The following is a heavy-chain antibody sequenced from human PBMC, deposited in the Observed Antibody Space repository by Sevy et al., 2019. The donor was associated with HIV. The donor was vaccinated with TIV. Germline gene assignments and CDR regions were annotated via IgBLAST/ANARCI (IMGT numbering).Heavy chain of an antibody. CDR1: GFTFGSYG. CDR3: ARESGSDWYLDF. CDR2: IWFDGSNQ. Sequence: GGSLRLSCAASGFTFGSYGMHWVRQAPGKGLEWVAVIWFDGSNQYYGDSVKGRFTNSRDNSKNTVYLHMNGLRVDDTAVYYCARESGSDWYLDFWGQGTLVTVSS. V-gene: IGHV3-33*01. D-gene: IGHD6-19*01. J-gene: IGHJ4*02.